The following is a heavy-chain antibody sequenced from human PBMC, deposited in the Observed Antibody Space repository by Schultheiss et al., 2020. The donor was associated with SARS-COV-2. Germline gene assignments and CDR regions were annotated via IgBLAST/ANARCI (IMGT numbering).Heavy chain of an antibody. CDR1: GFTFSSYA. V-gene: IGHV3-23*01. J-gene: IGHJ4*02. CDR3: AKEGGGSCYLICPSDY. CDR2: ISGSGGST. D-gene: IGHD2-15*01. Sequence: GGSLRLSCAASGFTFSSYAMSWVRQAPGKGLEWVSAISGSGGSTYYADSVKGRFTISRDNAKNSLYLQMNSLRAEDTAVYYCAKEGGGSCYLICPSDYWGQGTLVTVSS.